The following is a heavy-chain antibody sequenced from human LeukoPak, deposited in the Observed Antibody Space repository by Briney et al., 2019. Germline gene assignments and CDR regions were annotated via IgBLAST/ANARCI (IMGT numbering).Heavy chain of an antibody. V-gene: IGHV4-59*01. Sequence: SETLSLTCTVSGGSISSYYWSWIRQPPGKGLEWIGYIYYSGSTNYNPSLKSRVTISVDTSKNQFSLKLSSVTAADTAVYYYARAVYCSSTSCYSPDAFDIWGQGTMVTVSS. J-gene: IGHJ3*02. CDR1: GGSISSYY. CDR2: IYYSGST. CDR3: ARAVYCSSTSCYSPDAFDI. D-gene: IGHD2-2*01.